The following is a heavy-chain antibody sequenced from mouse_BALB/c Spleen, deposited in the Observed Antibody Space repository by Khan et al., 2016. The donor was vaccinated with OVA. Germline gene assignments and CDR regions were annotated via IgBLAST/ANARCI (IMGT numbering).Heavy chain of an antibody. CDR1: GYTFTDYA. CDR2: ISTYSGNT. CDR3: ARGRFEHYGGFAY. J-gene: IGHJ3*01. V-gene: IGHV1S137*01. D-gene: IGHD1-2*01. Sequence: QVRLQQSGPELVRPGVSVKISCKGSGYTFTDYAMHWVKQSHAKCLEWIGVISTYSGNTNYNQKFKGKATMTVDKSYSTAYMELARLTSEDSAIYSCARGRFEHYGGFAYWGQGTLVTVSA.